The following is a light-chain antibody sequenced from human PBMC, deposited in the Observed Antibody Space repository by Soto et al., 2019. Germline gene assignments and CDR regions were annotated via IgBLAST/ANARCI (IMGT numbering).Light chain of an antibody. Sequence: QSVLTQPPSASGTPGQRVTISCSGSSSNIGSNYVYWYQQLPGTAPKLLIYRNNQRPSGVPDRFSGSKSGTSASLAISGLRSEXEADYYCAAWDDSLSGYVFGTGTKVTVL. J-gene: IGLJ1*01. CDR2: RNN. CDR1: SSNIGSNY. V-gene: IGLV1-47*01. CDR3: AAWDDSLSGYV.